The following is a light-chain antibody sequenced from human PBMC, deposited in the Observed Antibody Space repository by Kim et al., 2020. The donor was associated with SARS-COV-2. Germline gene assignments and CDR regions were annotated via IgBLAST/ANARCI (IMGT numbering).Light chain of an antibody. CDR2: YDS. CDR1: NIGSKS. Sequence: PEKTARITCGGNNIGSKSVHWYQQKPGQAPVLVIYYDSDRPSGIPERFSGSNSGNTATLTISRVEAGDEADYYCQVWDSSSDHHYVFGTGTQLTVL. J-gene: IGLJ1*01. CDR3: QVWDSSSDHHYV. V-gene: IGLV3-21*04.